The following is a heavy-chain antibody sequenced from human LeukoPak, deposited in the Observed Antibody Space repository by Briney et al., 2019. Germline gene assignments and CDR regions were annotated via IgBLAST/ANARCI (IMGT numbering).Heavy chain of an antibody. CDR2: IYTSGST. CDR1: GGSISSYY. V-gene: IGHV4-4*07. Sequence: SETLSLTCTVSGGSISSYYWSWIRQPAGEGLEWIGRIYTSGSTNYNPSLKSRVTMSVDMSKNQFSLKLSSVTAADTAVYYCARGSHSGDYDRLDYWGQGTLVTVSS. D-gene: IGHD3-22*01. J-gene: IGHJ4*02. CDR3: ARGSHSGDYDRLDY.